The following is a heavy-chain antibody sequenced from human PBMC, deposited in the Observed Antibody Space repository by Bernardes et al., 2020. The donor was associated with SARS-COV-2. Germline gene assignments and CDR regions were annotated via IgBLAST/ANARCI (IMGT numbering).Heavy chain of an antibody. Sequence: SETLSLTCAVSAGSVSSNNWWNWARQPPGKGLEWIGEVFHTGSTNYNPALKSRVTISLDKSKNYVSLHVNSVTAADTAGYYCARGGGYYFDYWGQGVLVTVSS. J-gene: IGHJ4*02. CDR2: VFHTGST. CDR3: ARGGGYYFDY. D-gene: IGHD2-15*01. CDR1: AGSVSSNNW. V-gene: IGHV4-4*02.